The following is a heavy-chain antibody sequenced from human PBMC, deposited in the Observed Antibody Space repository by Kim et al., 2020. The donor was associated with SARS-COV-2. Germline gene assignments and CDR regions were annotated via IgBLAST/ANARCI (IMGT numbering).Heavy chain of an antibody. CDR1: GFTFSSYA. Sequence: GGSLRLSCAASGFTFSSYAMHWVRQAPGKGLEWVAVISYDGSNKYYADSVKGRFTISRDNSKNTLYLQMNSLRAEDTAVYYCARVIKEVVVAAIGEGGFDYWGQGTLVTVSS. CDR2: ISYDGSNK. D-gene: IGHD2-15*01. CDR3: ARVIKEVVVAAIGEGGFDY. J-gene: IGHJ4*02. V-gene: IGHV3-30*04.